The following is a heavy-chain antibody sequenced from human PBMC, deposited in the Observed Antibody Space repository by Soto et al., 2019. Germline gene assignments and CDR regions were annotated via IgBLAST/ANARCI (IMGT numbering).Heavy chain of an antibody. Sequence: QLQLQESGPGLVKPSETLSLTCTVSGGSISSSSYYWGWIRQPPGKGLEWIGSIYYSGSTYYNPSLQSRVTISVDTSKNQFSLKLSSVTAADTAVYYCARPGTPLDAFDIWGQGTMVTVSS. CDR2: IYYSGST. D-gene: IGHD2-15*01. J-gene: IGHJ3*02. V-gene: IGHV4-39*01. CDR3: ARPGTPLDAFDI. CDR1: GGSISSSSYY.